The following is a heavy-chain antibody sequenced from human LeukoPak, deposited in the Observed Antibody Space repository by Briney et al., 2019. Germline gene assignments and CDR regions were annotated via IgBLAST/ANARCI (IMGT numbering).Heavy chain of an antibody. V-gene: IGHV1-58*02. CDR3: AAVFPVRGVITTFDY. Sequence: GASVKVSCKASGFTFTSSAMQWVRQARGQRLEWIGWIVVGSGNTNYAQKFQERVTITRDMSTSTAYMELSSLRSEDTAVYYCAAVFPVRGVITTFDYWGQGTLVTVSS. CDR2: IVVGSGNT. CDR1: GFTFTSSA. J-gene: IGHJ4*02. D-gene: IGHD3-10*01.